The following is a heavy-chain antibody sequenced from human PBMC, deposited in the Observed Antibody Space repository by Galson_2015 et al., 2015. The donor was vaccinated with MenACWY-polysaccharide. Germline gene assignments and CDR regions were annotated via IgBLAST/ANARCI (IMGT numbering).Heavy chain of an antibody. D-gene: IGHD4-17*01. CDR1: RYTFTTYA. J-gene: IGHJ4*02. CDR2: INTITGNP. CDR3: ARDPKQKPTTVPTGRFDY. Sequence: SVKVSCKASRYTFTTYAINWVRQAPGQGLEWMGGINTITGNPTYAQGFTGRFVFSLDASVTTAYLHISGLKAEDTAVYYCARDPKQKPTTVPTGRFDYWGQGTLVTVAS. V-gene: IGHV7-4-1*02.